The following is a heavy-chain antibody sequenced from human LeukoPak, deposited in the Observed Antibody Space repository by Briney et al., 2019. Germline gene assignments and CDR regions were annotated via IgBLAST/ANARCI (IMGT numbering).Heavy chain of an antibody. CDR1: GGSISSNY. Sequence: PSETLSLTCTVSGGSISSNYWSWIRQPPGKGLEWIGYIYSTGSTNYNPSLESRVTISVGTSKNQFSLKLSSVTAADTAVYYCASGYTNSWYYFDYWGQGTLVTVSS. J-gene: IGHJ4*02. D-gene: IGHD6-13*01. CDR2: IYSTGST. V-gene: IGHV4-59*01. CDR3: ASGYTNSWYYFDY.